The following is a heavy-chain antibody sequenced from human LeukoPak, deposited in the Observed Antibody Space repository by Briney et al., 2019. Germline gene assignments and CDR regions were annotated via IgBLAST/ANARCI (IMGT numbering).Heavy chain of an antibody. J-gene: IGHJ3*02. CDR3: ARDNSDTAMAGSAFDI. V-gene: IGHV3-30-3*01. D-gene: IGHD5-18*01. CDR2: ISYDGSNK. CDR1: GFTFSSYA. Sequence: PGGSLRLSCAASGFTFSSYAMHWVRQAPGKGLEWVAVISYDGSNKYYADSVKGRFTISRDNSKNTLYLQMNSLRAEDTAVYYCARDNSDTAMAGSAFDIWGQGTMVTVSS.